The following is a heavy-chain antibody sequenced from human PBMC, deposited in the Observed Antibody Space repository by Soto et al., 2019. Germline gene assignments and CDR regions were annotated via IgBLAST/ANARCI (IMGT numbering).Heavy chain of an antibody. CDR3: AKEGYCTGGCCYRNWFDP. J-gene: IGHJ5*02. CDR1: GGTFSSYV. Sequence: QVQLVQSGAEVKKPGSSVKVSCKASGGTFSSYVISWVRQAPGQGLEWMGGIIPIFGTANFAQKFQGRLSITADESSSKAYMELGSLGSEDTAVYYCAKEGYCTGGCCYRNWFDPWGQGNLVTVSS. D-gene: IGHD2-15*01. V-gene: IGHV1-69*01. CDR2: IIPIFGTA.